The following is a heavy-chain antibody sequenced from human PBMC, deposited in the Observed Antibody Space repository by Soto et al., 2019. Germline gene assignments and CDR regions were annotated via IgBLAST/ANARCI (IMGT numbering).Heavy chain of an antibody. CDR3: AILTGTRKMLDY. CDR2: IYYSGST. J-gene: IGHJ4*02. CDR1: GGSISSSSYY. D-gene: IGHD1-20*01. V-gene: IGHV4-39*01. Sequence: SETLSLTCTVSGGSISSSSYYWGWIRQPPGKGLEWIGGIYYSGSTYYNPSLKSRGTRSVDTSKNQFSLKLSSVTAADTAVYYCAILTGTRKMLDYWGQGTLVTVSS.